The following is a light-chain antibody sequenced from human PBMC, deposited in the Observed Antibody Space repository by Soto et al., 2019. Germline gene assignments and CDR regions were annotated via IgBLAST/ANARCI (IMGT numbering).Light chain of an antibody. V-gene: IGLV6-57*04. J-gene: IGLJ3*02. CDR3: HSYDRTTPGV. Sequence: NFMLTQPHSVSESPGKTVTISCTRSRGNIASNYVQWYQQRPGSAPTTVIYEDNQRPSGVPDRFSGSIDTASNSASLTISGLQTADEADYYCHSYDRTTPGVFGGGTQRTAL. CDR1: RGNIASNY. CDR2: EDN.